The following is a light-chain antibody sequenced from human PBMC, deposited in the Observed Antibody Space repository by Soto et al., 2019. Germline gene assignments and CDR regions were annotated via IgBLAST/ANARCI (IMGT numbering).Light chain of an antibody. Sequence: EIVMTQSPATLSVSPGERATFSCRASQSVSSNLAWYQQKPGQAPRLLIYGASIRATGIQARFSGSGSGTEFTLTIRTLQSEDFANYYCKQSYSIPITVGQGTRLEIK. CDR3: KQSYSIPIT. J-gene: IGKJ5*01. CDR1: QSVSSN. CDR2: GAS. V-gene: IGKV3-15*01.